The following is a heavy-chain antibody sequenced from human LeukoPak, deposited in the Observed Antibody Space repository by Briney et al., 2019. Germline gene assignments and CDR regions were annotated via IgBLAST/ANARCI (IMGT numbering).Heavy chain of an antibody. D-gene: IGHD2-15*01. Sequence: GGSLRLSCAASGFTFNSYWMSWVRQAPGKGLEWVANIKQDGSEKYSVDSVKGRFTISRDNAKNSLYLRMSSLRAEDTAVYFCARWGGGRLAAFDYWGPGTLVTVSS. V-gene: IGHV3-7*05. CDR1: GFTFNSYW. CDR2: IKQDGSEK. CDR3: ARWGGGRLAAFDY. J-gene: IGHJ4*02.